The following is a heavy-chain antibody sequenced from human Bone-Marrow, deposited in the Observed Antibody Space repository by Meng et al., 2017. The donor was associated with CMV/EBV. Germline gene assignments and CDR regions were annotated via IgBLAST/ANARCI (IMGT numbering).Heavy chain of an antibody. CDR1: GFTFSSYG. V-gene: IGHV3-30*02. CDR3: ARVSPRVYQLLFDY. Sequence: GGSLRLSCAASGFTFSSYGMYWVRQAPGKGLEWVAFIRYDGTNKYYPDSVKGRFTISRDNSKNTLYLQMNSLRPEDTAVYYCARVSPRVYQLLFDYWGQGTLVTVSS. J-gene: IGHJ4*02. D-gene: IGHD2-2*01. CDR2: IRYDGTNK.